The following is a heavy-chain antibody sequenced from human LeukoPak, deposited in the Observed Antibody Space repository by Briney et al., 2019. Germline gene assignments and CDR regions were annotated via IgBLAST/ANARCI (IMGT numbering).Heavy chain of an antibody. Sequence: SQTLSLTCTVSGGSISSGGYYWSWIRQHPGKGLEWIGYIYYSGTTNYNPSLKSRVTISVDTSKNQFSLKLSSVTAADTAVYYCARGHGGYTYNWFDPWGQGTLVTVSS. D-gene: IGHD3-22*01. CDR1: GGSISSGGYY. CDR2: IYYSGTT. J-gene: IGHJ5*02. V-gene: IGHV4-31*03. CDR3: ARGHGGYTYNWFDP.